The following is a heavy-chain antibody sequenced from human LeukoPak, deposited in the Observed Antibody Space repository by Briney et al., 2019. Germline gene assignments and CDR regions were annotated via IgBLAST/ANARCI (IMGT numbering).Heavy chain of an antibody. CDR2: RDPENGET. Sequence: GASVKVSCKVSGYSLSDLSMQWVRQAPGKGLEWMGGRDPENGETIHAEKFQGRVTMTEDTSADTAYMELSNLRPDDTAVYYCARDSNYGDYTLATFDYWGQGTLVTVSS. V-gene: IGHV1-24*01. CDR3: ARDSNYGDYTLATFDY. D-gene: IGHD4-17*01. J-gene: IGHJ4*02. CDR1: GYSLSDLS.